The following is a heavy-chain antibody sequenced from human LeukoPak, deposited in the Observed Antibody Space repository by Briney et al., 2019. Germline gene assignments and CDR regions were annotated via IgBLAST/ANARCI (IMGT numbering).Heavy chain of an antibody. CDR3: ARDGTGLVRGDY. Sequence: GGSLRLSCAASGFTFSSYSMNWVRQAPGKGLEWVSSISSSSSYIYYADSVKGRFTISRDNAKNSLYLQMNSLRAEDTAVYYCARDGTGLVRGDYWGQGTLVTVSS. V-gene: IGHV3-21*01. CDR1: GFTFSSYS. J-gene: IGHJ4*02. CDR2: ISSSSSYI. D-gene: IGHD6-19*01.